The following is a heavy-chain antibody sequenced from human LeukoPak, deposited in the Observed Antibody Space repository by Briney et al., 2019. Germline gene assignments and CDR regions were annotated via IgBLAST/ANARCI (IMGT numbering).Heavy chain of an antibody. V-gene: IGHV4-59*01. CDR3: ARVPTDMVRGVLFDY. CDR2: IYYSGST. Sequence: SETLSLTCTVSGGSISSYYWSWIRQPPGKGLEWIGYIYYSGSTNYNPSLKSRVTISVDTSKNQFSPKLSSVTAADTAVYYCARVPTDMVRGVLFDYWGQGTLVTVSS. D-gene: IGHD3-10*01. J-gene: IGHJ4*02. CDR1: GGSISSYY.